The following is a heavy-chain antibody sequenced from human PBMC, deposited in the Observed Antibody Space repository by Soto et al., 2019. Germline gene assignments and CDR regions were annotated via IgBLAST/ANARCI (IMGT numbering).Heavy chain of an antibody. CDR3: AKDSRTSCYPY. J-gene: IGHJ4*01. Sequence: EVQLLESGGGLVQPGGSLRLSCADSGFTFSSYSMSWVRQAPGKGLEWVSAISGGGGSTYYADSGKGRFTISRDNSKNSRSLHMISLRAEDTAVYYSAKDSRTSCYPYSGHGTLVTESS. D-gene: IGHD2-2*01. CDR1: GFTFSSYS. V-gene: IGHV3-23*01. CDR2: ISGGGGST.